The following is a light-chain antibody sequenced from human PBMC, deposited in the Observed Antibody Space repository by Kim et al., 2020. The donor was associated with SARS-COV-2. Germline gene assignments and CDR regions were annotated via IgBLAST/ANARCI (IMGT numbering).Light chain of an antibody. J-gene: IGKJ1*01. CDR1: QSVSSSY. CDR2: GAS. CDR3: QHYGSSPQWT. V-gene: IGKV3-20*01. Sequence: EIVLTQSPGTLSLSPGERATLSCRASQSVSSSYLAWYQQKPGQPPRLLIYGASSRATGIPDRFSGSGSGTDFTLTISRLEPEDFAVYYCQHYGSSPQWTFGLGTKVDIK.